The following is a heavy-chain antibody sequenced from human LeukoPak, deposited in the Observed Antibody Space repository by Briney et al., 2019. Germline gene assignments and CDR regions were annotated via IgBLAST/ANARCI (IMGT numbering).Heavy chain of an antibody. V-gene: IGHV3-23*01. CDR2: ISGSGGDT. Sequence: PGGSLRLSCAASGFTFRSYAIYWVRQAPGKGLEWVSGISGSGGDTYFADSVKGRFTISRDNSKNTVFLQMDSLRAEDTAVYYCASASSHRIAAGGDYWGQGTLVTVSS. J-gene: IGHJ4*02. CDR1: GFTFRSYA. D-gene: IGHD6-13*01. CDR3: ASASSHRIAAGGDY.